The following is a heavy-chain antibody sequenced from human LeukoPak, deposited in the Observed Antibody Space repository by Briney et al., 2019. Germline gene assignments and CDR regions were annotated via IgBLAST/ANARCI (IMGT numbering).Heavy chain of an antibody. CDR1: GYTFTSYY. V-gene: IGHV1-46*01. CDR2: INPSGGST. CDR3: ARDVLVLRFLEWLSKYYYYGMDV. J-gene: IGHJ6*02. Sequence: ASVKVSCKASGYTFTSYYMHWVRQAPGQGLEWMGIINPSGGSTSYAQKFQGRVTMTRDTSTSTVYMELSSLRSEDTAVYYCARDVLVLRFLEWLSKYYYYGMDVWGQGTTVTVSS. D-gene: IGHD3-3*01.